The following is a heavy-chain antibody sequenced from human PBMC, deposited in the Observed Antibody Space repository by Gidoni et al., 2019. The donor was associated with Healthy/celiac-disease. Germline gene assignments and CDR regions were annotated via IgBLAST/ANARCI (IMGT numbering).Heavy chain of an antibody. D-gene: IGHD6-6*01. V-gene: IGHV3-21*01. Sequence: EVQLVESGGGLVKPGGSLRLSCAASGFTFSSYSMNWVRKPPGKGLEWVSSISSSSSYIYYADSVKGRLTISRDNAKNSLYLQMNSLRAEDTAVYYCARDQGESIAARRWYFDLWGRGTLVTVSS. J-gene: IGHJ2*01. CDR1: GFTFSSYS. CDR2: ISSSSSYI. CDR3: ARDQGESIAARRWYFDL.